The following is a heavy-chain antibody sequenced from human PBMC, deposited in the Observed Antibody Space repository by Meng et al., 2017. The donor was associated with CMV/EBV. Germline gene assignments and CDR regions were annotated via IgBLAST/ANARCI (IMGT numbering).Heavy chain of an antibody. J-gene: IGHJ6*02. CDR3: ARDRIAAAGSYYYYGMDV. D-gene: IGHD6-13*01. Sequence: AVMVSSKASAGTFSSYAISWVRQAPGQGLEWMGGIIPSSGTANYAEKFQGRVTVTTHESTSTAYMEQSSQRSEDTAVYYCARDRIAAAGSYYYYGMDVWGQGTTVTVSS. CDR2: IIPSSGTA. V-gene: IGHV1-69*05. CDR1: AGTFSSYA.